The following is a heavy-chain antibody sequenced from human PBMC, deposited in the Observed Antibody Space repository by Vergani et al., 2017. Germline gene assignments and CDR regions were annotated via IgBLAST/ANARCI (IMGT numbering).Heavy chain of an antibody. D-gene: IGHD3-16*02. CDR3: ARETVVTSWDGYRFHYMDV. J-gene: IGHJ6*03. V-gene: IGHV4-38-2*02. CDR2: IFHTGST. CDR1: NYSIDNTYF. Sequence: QVQLQESGPGLVKPSETLSLTCAVSNYSIDNTYFWGWIRQPPGKGLEWIGDIFHTGSTYYNSSLYRRLTISMDTSKNHFSLKLTSVTAADTAVYYCARETVVTSWDGYRFHYMDVWGKGTTVTVSS.